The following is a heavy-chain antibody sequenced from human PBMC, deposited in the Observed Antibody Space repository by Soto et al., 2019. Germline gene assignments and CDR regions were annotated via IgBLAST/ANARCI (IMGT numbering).Heavy chain of an antibody. CDR3: ARDPYGDSELDY. V-gene: IGHV3-53*01. Sequence: VGSLRLSCAASGLTVSSNYMSWVRQAPGKGLEWVSVIYSGGSTYYEGSVKGRFTISRDNSKNTLYLQMNSLRAEDTAVYYCARDPYGDSELDYWGQGTLVTVSS. CDR1: GLTVSSNY. D-gene: IGHD4-17*01. J-gene: IGHJ4*02. CDR2: IYSGGST.